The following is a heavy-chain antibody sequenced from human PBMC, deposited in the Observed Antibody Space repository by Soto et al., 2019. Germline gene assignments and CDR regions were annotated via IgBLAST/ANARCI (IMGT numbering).Heavy chain of an antibody. CDR1: GFPFSSYA. J-gene: IGHJ5*01. D-gene: IGHD3-3*01. Sequence: GVDLSLSCATSGFPFSSYAMSWVPQAPGQGLEWVSAISGSGGSTYYADSVKGRFTLSRDNSKNTLYLQMSSLRAEDSAVYYCARVSTDSYPGSRIFHSWGRGTLVT. CDR2: ISGSGGST. CDR3: ARVSTDSYPGSRIFHS. V-gene: IGHV3-23*01.